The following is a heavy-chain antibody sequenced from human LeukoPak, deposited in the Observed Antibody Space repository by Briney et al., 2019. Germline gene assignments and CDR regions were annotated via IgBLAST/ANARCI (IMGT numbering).Heavy chain of an antibody. CDR3: ARDHTIAVAFDY. V-gene: IGHV3-30-3*01. Sequence: GGSLRLSCAASGFTFSTYAMPWVRQAPGKGLEWVAVISYDGSNKYYADSVKGRFTISRDNSKNTLYLQMNSLRAEDTAVYYCARDHTIAVAFDYWGQGTLVTVSS. D-gene: IGHD6-19*01. CDR1: GFTFSTYA. J-gene: IGHJ4*02. CDR2: ISYDGSNK.